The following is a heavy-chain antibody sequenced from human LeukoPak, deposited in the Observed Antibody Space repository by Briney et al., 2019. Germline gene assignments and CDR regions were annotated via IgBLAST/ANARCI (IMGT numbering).Heavy chain of an antibody. CDR1: GFTFSDYG. CDR2: ISYDGGNK. Sequence: GGSLRLSCAASGFTFSDYGMHWVRQAPGKGLEWVALISYDGGNKFYADSVRDRFTISRDNSKNTLFLQMNSLRIEDTAVYYCAKVFEVRGARRPKDYWGQGTLVTVSS. D-gene: IGHD3-10*01. J-gene: IGHJ4*02. CDR3: AKVFEVRGARRPKDY. V-gene: IGHV3-30*18.